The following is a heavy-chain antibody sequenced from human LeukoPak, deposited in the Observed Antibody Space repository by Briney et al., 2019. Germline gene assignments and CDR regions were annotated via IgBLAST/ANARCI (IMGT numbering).Heavy chain of an antibody. CDR2: ISPSSTLI. CDR3: ASLASEWELPEDDY. J-gene: IGHJ4*02. D-gene: IGHD1-26*01. CDR1: GFTFSSYA. V-gene: IGHV3-48*01. Sequence: PGGSLRLSCAASGFTFSSYAMNWVRQAPGTGLEWVSYISPSSTLIYYADSVKGRFTVSRDNAKKSLFLQMNSLRAEDTAVYYCASLASEWELPEDDYWGLGTLVTVSS.